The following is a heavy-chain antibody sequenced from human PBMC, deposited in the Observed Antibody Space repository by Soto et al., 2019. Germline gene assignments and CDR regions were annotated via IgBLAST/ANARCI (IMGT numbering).Heavy chain of an antibody. Sequence: QVQLVQSGAEVKKPGASVKVSCKASGYTFTSYALHWVRQAPGQRLEWMGWINAGNGNTKYSQKFQGRGTMTRDTSASTAYMELRSLRSEDTAVCYCARVSGIAVAEVWGQGTLVTVSS. J-gene: IGHJ4*02. CDR3: ARVSGIAVAEV. CDR1: GYTFTSYA. V-gene: IGHV1-3*01. D-gene: IGHD6-19*01. CDR2: INAGNGNT.